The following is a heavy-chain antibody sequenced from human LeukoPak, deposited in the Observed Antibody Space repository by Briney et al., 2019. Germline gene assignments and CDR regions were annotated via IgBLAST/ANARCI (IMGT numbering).Heavy chain of an antibody. CDR1: GYTFTSYY. V-gene: IGHV1-46*01. D-gene: IGHD2-8*01. J-gene: IGHJ4*02. Sequence: ASVKVSCKASGYTFTSYYMHWVRQAPGQGLEWMGIINPSGGSTSYAQKFQGRDTMTRDTSTSTVCMELSSLRSEDTAVYYCARTDCTNGVCYIPYFDYWGQGTLVTVSS. CDR2: INPSGGST. CDR3: ARTDCTNGVCYIPYFDY.